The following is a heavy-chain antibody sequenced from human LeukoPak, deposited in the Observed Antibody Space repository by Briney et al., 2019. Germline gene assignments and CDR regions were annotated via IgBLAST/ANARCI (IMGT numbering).Heavy chain of an antibody. V-gene: IGHV3-23*01. CDR3: AKDTSNSWYELDF. CDR1: GFTFSSFA. Sequence: GGSLRLSCAASGFTFSSFAMTWVRQAPGKGLQWVSGIRGTGGSTYYADSVKGRFTISRDNSKNTLYLQMNSLRAEDTAVYYCAKDTSNSWYELDFWGQGTLVTVSS. CDR2: IRGTGGST. J-gene: IGHJ4*02. D-gene: IGHD6-13*01.